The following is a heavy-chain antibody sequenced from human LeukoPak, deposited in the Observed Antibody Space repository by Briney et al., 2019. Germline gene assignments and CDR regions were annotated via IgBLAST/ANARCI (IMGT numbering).Heavy chain of an antibody. CDR3: ARSPPRNAFDI. J-gene: IGHJ4*02. CDR1: GFTFTNYA. V-gene: IGHV3-23*01. Sequence: GGSLRLSCAASGFTFTNYAMTWVRQAPGKGLEWVSAISGSGGSTYYADSVKGRFTISRDNSKNTLYLQMNSLRAEDTAVYYCARSPPRNAFDIWGQGTQVTVSS. CDR2: ISGSGGST. D-gene: IGHD3-9*01.